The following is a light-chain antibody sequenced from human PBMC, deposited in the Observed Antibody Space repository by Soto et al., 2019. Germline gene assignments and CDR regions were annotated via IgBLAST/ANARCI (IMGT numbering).Light chain of an antibody. CDR3: QSYDSSLNAYV. V-gene: IGLV1-44*01. CDR1: SSNIGSYP. Sequence: QSVLTQPPSASATPGQRVAISCSGSSSNIGSYPVNWYQQLPGTAPKLLIHTATQRPSGVPDRFSGSKSGTSASLGITGLQAEDEADYYCQSYDSSLNAYVFGTGTQLTVL. J-gene: IGLJ1*01. CDR2: TAT.